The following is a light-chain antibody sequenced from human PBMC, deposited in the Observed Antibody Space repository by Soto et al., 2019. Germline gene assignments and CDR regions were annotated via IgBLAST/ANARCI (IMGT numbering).Light chain of an antibody. V-gene: IGLV2-11*01. CDR2: DDT. J-gene: IGLJ2*01. CDR3: CSYAGGYSLVV. Sequence: QSALTQPRSVSGSPGQSVTISCTGTSSDVGAYNYVSWYQQHPGKAPKLLIYDDTKRPSGVPDRFSGSKSGNTASLTISGLQVEDEADYYCCSYAGGYSLVVFGGGTKLTVL. CDR1: SSDVGAYNY.